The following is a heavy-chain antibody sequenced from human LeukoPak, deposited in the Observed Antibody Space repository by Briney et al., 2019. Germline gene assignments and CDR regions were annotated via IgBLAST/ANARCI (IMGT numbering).Heavy chain of an antibody. CDR1: GFTHSNYG. CDR2: IRYDRNNE. J-gene: IGHJ3*02. CDR3: AKARGDGYNDAFDM. D-gene: IGHD5-24*01. Sequence: PGGSLRLSCAASGFTHSNYGMHWVRQAPGKGLEWMALIRYDRNNEYYADSVKGRFTISGDISENTLYLQMNSLRSEDTAVYYCAKARGDGYNDAFDMWGPGTMVTVSS. V-gene: IGHV3-30*02.